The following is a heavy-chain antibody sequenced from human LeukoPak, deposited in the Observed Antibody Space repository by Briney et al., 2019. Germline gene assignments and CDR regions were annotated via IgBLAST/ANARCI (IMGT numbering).Heavy chain of an antibody. CDR2: IFYSGST. Sequence: SGPTLVKPTQTLTLTCTFSGFSLSTSGVGVGWIRQPPGKALEWIGNIFYSGSTYYSPSLKSRVTISLDTSRNQFSLKLNSVTAADTAVYYCARDVYYYDSSHSRAFDIWGQGTMVTVSS. CDR3: ARDVYYYDSSHSRAFDI. J-gene: IGHJ3*02. D-gene: IGHD3-22*01. V-gene: IGHV4-39*07. CDR1: GFSLSTSGVG.